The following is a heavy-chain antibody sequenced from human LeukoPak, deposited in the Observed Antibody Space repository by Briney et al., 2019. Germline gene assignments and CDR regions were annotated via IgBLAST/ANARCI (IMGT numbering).Heavy chain of an antibody. J-gene: IGHJ4*02. CDR3: ARDTIAVAGYHFDY. V-gene: IGHV4-4*07. Sequence: PSETLSLTCTVSGGSISSYYWSRIRQPAGKGLEWIGRIYTSGSTNYNPSLKSRVTMSVDTSKNQFSLKLSSVTAADTAVYYCARDTIAVAGYHFDYWGQGTLVTVSS. CDR2: IYTSGST. D-gene: IGHD6-19*01. CDR1: GGSISSYY.